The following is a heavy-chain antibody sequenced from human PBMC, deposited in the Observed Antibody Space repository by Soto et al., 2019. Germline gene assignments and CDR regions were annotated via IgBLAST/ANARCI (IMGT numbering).Heavy chain of an antibody. V-gene: IGHV4-39*01. CDR1: GASVSTTSYY. J-gene: IGHJ6*02. CDR2: AYFSGNS. CDR3: ARHAHYYIGFDV. Sequence: QLRLQESGPGLVKPSETLSLTCAVSGASVSTTSYYWAWISQSTGEGLQWIGSAYFSGNSYYNPSLTSRLYIYLNLSKNELSLELTSVTAADTAVYYCARHAHYYIGFDVWCQGTTVTVSS.